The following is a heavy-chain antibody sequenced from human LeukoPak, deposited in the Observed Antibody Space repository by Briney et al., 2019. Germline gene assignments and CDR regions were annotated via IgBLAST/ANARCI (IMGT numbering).Heavy chain of an antibody. J-gene: IGHJ4*02. D-gene: IGHD3-3*01. CDR1: GFTFSDAW. CDR2: ISDDGRNE. CDR3: ARDQGTTMFGVLIILYYFDY. Sequence: GGSLRLSCEVSGFTFSDAWMHWVRQAPGKGLEWVAVISDDGRNEHYIDSVKGRFTISRDNSKNTLYLQMNSVRPEDTGVYYCARDQGTTMFGVLIILYYFDYWGVGTLVTVS. V-gene: IGHV3-30*03.